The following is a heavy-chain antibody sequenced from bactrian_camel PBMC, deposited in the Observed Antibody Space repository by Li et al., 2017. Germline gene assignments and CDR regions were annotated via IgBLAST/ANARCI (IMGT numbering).Heavy chain of an antibody. CDR3: AADLGWCGSRPLQREFRN. J-gene: IGHJ4*01. V-gene: IGHV3S53*01. D-gene: IGHD6*01. CDR2: IDSAGTT. CDR1: GATRSNNC. Sequence: HVQLVESGGGSVLTGGFLTLSCAASGATRSNNCMAWFRQAPGKEREGVALIDSAGTTQYTDSVKGRFTISHVNANNTLHLQMNSLKPEDSAAYYCAADLGWCGSRPLQREFRNWGQGTQVTVS.